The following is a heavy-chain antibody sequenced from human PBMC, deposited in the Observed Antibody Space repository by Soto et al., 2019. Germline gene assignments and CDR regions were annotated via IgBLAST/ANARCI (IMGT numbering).Heavy chain of an antibody. V-gene: IGHV5-51*01. J-gene: IGHJ4*02. D-gene: IGHD1-26*01. CDR1: GYSFTSYW. Sequence: GESLKISCKGSGYSFTSYWIGWVRQMPGKGLEWMGIIYPGDSDTRYSPSFQGQVTISADKSISTAYLQWSSPEASDTAMYYCARDSRDSGSYSDYWGQGTLVTVSS. CDR2: IYPGDSDT. CDR3: ARDSRDSGSYSDY.